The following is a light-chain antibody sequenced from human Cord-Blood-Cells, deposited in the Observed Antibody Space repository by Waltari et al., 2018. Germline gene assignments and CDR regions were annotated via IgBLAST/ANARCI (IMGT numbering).Light chain of an antibody. V-gene: IGKV3-20*01. Sequence: EIVLTQSPGTLSLSPGGRATLSCRASQSVSSSYLAWYQQKPGQAPRLLIYGASSRATCIPDRFSGSGSGTDFTLTISRLEPEDFAVYYCQQYGSSPPKTFGQGTKVEIK. CDR3: QQYGSSPPKT. CDR2: GAS. CDR1: QSVSSSY. J-gene: IGKJ1*01.